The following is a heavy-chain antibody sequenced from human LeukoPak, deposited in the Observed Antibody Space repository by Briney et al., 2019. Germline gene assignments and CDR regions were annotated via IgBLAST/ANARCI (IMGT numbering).Heavy chain of an antibody. J-gene: IGHJ6*04. CDR1: GFTFSSYW. D-gene: IGHD3-10*02. CDR3: AELGITMIGGV. Sequence: GGSLRLSCADSGFTFSSYWMHWVRQAPGKGLVWVSRINSDGSSTSYADSVKGRFTISRDNAKNSLYLQMNSLRAEDTAVYYCAELGITMIGGVWGKGTTVTISS. V-gene: IGHV3-74*01. CDR2: INSDGSST.